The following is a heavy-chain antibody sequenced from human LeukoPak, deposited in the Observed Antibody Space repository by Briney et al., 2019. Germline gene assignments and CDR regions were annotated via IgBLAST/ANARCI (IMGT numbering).Heavy chain of an antibody. D-gene: IGHD5-24*01. Sequence: PSETLSLTCTVSGGSISSYYWSWIRQPPGKGLEWIGYIYYSGSTNYNPSLKSRVTISVDTSKNQFSLKLSSVTAADTAVYYCARDRDGGDGYIYFDYWGQGTLVTVSS. CDR1: GGSISSYY. CDR3: ARDRDGGDGYIYFDY. J-gene: IGHJ4*02. V-gene: IGHV4-59*01. CDR2: IYYSGST.